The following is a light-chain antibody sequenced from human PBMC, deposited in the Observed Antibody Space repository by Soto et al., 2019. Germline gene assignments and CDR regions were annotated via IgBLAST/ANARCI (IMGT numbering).Light chain of an antibody. J-gene: IGKJ3*01. CDR3: QQYGRSPFT. CDR1: QSLGGN. V-gene: IGKV3-15*01. Sequence: EIVMTQSPATLAVSPGDTATLSCRASQSLGGNLAWYQQKPGQGPRLLIFRASSRATGVPARFSASGSGTEFTLTISGLQSEDFAVYYCQQYGRSPFTFGPGTKVDIK. CDR2: RAS.